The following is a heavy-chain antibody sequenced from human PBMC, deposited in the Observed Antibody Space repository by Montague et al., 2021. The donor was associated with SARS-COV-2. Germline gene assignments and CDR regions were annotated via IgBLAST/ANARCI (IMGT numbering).Heavy chain of an antibody. V-gene: IGHV3-7*01. Sequence: SLRLSCAASGFTSGDYQMTWVRQAPGKGLQWVANINQDETAKTYVDSVKGRFTISRDNAKNSLILQMNSLKDEDTAVYYCARSPRVSGTDWLDYWGQGTLVTVSA. CDR3: ARSPRVSGTDWLDY. D-gene: IGHD3-9*01. CDR1: GFTSGDYQ. J-gene: IGHJ4*02. CDR2: INQDETAK.